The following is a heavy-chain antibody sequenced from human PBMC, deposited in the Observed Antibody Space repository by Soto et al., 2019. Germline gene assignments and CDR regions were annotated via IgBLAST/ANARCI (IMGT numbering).Heavy chain of an antibody. Sequence: QVQLQQWGAGLLKPSETLSLTCAVYGGSFSGYYWSWIRQPPGKGLEWIGEINHSGSTNYNPSLKSRVTISVDTSKNQFSLKLSSVTVADTAVYYCARGMRTRNYDILTGYYTVRWFDPWGQGTLVTVSS. V-gene: IGHV4-34*01. CDR3: ARGMRTRNYDILTGYYTVRWFDP. D-gene: IGHD3-9*01. CDR2: INHSGST. J-gene: IGHJ5*02. CDR1: GGSFSGYY.